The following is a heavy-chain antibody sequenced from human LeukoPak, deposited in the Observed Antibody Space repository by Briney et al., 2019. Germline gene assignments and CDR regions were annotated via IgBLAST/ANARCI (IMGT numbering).Heavy chain of an antibody. Sequence: ASVKVSCKASGYTFTSYDINWVRQVTGQGLEWMGWMNPNSGNTGYAQKFQGRVTITRNTSISTAYMELSSLRSEDTAVYYCARVAGYCSSTSCYPNWFDPWGQGTLVTVSS. V-gene: IGHV1-8*03. J-gene: IGHJ5*02. D-gene: IGHD2-2*01. CDR2: MNPNSGNT. CDR3: ARVAGYCSSTSCYPNWFDP. CDR1: GYTFTSYD.